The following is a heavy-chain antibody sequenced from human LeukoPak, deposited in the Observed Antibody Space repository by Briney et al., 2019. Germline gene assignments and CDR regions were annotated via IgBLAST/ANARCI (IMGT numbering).Heavy chain of an antibody. J-gene: IGHJ4*02. CDR1: GYTFTGYY. Sequence: GASVKVSCKASGYTFTGYYMHWVRQAPGQGLEWMGWINPNSGGTNYAQKFQGRVTMTRDTSISTAYMELSRLRSDDTAVYYCARDAYDILTGYYLDYWGQGTLVTVSS. V-gene: IGHV1-2*02. CDR3: ARDAYDILTGYYLDY. CDR2: INPNSGGT. D-gene: IGHD3-9*01.